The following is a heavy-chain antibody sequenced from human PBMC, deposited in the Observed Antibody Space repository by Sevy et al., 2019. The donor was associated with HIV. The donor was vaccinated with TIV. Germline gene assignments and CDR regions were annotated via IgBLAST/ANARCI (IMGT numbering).Heavy chain of an antibody. V-gene: IGHV1-18*04. D-gene: IGHD3-22*01. CDR3: AWDRSYYDSSGYYRGYYFDY. Sequence: ASVKVSCKASGYTFTSYGISWVRQAPGQGLEWMGWISAYNGNTNYAQKLQGRVTMTTDTSTSTAYMELRSLRSDDTAVYYCAWDRSYYDSSGYYRGYYFDYWGQGTLVTVSS. J-gene: IGHJ4*02. CDR1: GYTFTSYG. CDR2: ISAYNGNT.